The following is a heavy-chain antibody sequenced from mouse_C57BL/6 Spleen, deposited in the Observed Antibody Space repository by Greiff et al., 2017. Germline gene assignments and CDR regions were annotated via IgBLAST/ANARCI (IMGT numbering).Heavy chain of an antibody. CDR3: ARSHYYGSSYYFDY. CDR2: IHPNSGST. D-gene: IGHD1-1*01. V-gene: IGHV1-64*01. CDR1: GYTFTSYW. Sequence: QVQLQQSGAELVKPGASVKLSCKASGYTFTSYWMHWVKQRPGQGLEWIGMIHPNSGSTNYNEKFKSKATLTVDKSSSTAYMQLSSLTSEDSAVYYCARSHYYGSSYYFDYWGQGTTLTVSS. J-gene: IGHJ2*01.